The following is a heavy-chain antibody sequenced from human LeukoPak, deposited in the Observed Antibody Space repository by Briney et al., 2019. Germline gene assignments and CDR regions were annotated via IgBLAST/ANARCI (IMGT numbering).Heavy chain of an antibody. Sequence: SETLSLTCTVPGGSISSSRYSWGWIRQPPGKGLEWIGYIYYSGSTNYNPSLKSRVTISVDTSKNQFSLKLSSVTAADTAVYYCARAMVRGVIVWFDPWGQGTLVTVSS. J-gene: IGHJ5*02. CDR3: ARAMVRGVIVWFDP. CDR1: GGSISSSRYS. V-gene: IGHV4-61*05. CDR2: IYYSGST. D-gene: IGHD3-10*01.